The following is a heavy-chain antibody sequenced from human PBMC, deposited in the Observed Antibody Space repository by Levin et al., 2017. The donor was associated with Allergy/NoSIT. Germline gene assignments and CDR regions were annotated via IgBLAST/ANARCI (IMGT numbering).Heavy chain of an antibody. V-gene: IGHV3-23*01. Sequence: GGSLRLSCAASGFTFSSYAMSWVRQAPGKGLEWVSAISGSGGSTYYADSVKGRFTISRDNSKNTLYLQMNSLRAEDTAVYYCVCIFYCSSTSCYRRSDAFDIWGQGTMVTVSS. CDR1: GFTFSSYA. D-gene: IGHD2-2*01. CDR2: ISGSGGST. J-gene: IGHJ3*02. CDR3: VCIFYCSSTSCYRRSDAFDI.